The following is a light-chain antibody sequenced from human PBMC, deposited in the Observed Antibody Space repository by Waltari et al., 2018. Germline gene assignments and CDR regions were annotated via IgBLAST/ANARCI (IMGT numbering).Light chain of an antibody. J-gene: IGKJ5*01. CDR3: QQRYDTPPIT. CDR1: QNMLKA. CDR2: AAS. Sequence: IQVPQSPSSLSAYVREPVTVTCRASQNMLKALNWYQQKPGHAPKLLIFAASTLHSGVSPRFSGSGSGTDFTLTMNSLQPEDCATYNCQQRYDTPPITFGQGTRLEIK. V-gene: IGKV1-39*01.